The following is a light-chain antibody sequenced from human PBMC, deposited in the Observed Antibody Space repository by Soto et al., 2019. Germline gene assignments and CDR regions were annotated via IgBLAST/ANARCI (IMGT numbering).Light chain of an antibody. CDR1: QSVSSSS. Sequence: EIVLTQSPGTLSLSPGERATLSCRASQSVSSSSVAWYQQKPGQAPRLLIYGASTSATGIPDRFSGSGSGTAFTLTISRLEPEDFAIYYCQQYGGSPRTFGQGTKVEIK. V-gene: IGKV3-20*01. J-gene: IGKJ1*01. CDR3: QQYGGSPRT. CDR2: GAS.